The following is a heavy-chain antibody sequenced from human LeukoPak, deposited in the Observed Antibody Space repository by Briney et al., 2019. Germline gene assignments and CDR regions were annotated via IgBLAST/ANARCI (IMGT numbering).Heavy chain of an antibody. J-gene: IGHJ4*02. CDR1: GGTFSSYA. CDR3: VRGGGGLDY. Sequence: ASVKVSCKASGGTFSSYAISWVRQAPGQGLEWMGTINPSGGSTTYAQKFQGRVTVTRDTSTSTVYMELSSVRAEDTAVYYCVRGGGGLDYWGQGSLVTVSS. V-gene: IGHV1-46*01. CDR2: INPSGGST. D-gene: IGHD3-16*01.